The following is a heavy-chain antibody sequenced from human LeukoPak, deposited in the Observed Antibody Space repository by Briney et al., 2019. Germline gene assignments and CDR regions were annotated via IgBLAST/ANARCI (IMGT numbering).Heavy chain of an antibody. CDR1: GYTFSDYY. CDR3: ARGCSGDRCYLKEDNWFDL. D-gene: IGHD2-15*01. J-gene: IGHJ5*02. CDR2: IIPLFRTA. V-gene: IGHV1-69*05. Sequence: ASVKVSCKASGYTFSDYYMHWVRQAPGQGLEWMGRIIPLFRTADYAQRLRGRVTITTDESTSTAYMELSSLRSEDTALYYCARGCSGDRCYLKEDNWFDLWGRGTLVTVSS.